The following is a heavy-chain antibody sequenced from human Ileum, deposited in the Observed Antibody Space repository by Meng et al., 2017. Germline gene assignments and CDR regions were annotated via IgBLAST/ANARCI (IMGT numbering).Heavy chain of an antibody. CDR3: ATYDWNALDY. Sequence: GESLKISCAASGVTLSNYWMTWVRQAPGKGLEWVANIRQDGNEKYYVESVKGRFTISRDNAKNSLFLQLSRLRAEDTAVYYCATYDWNALDYWGQGTLVTVSS. J-gene: IGHJ4*02. D-gene: IGHD1-1*01. V-gene: IGHV3-7*01. CDR1: GVTLSNYW. CDR2: IRQDGNEK.